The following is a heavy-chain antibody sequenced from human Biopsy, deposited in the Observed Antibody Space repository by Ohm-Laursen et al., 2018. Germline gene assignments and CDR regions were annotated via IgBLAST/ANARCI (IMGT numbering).Heavy chain of an antibody. CDR3: ARATNSTGWPYYYFYGMDV. Sequence: GTLSLTCTVSGGSISSDYWSWTRQTPGKGLEWIGYIYYSGSTNCNPSLKSRVTISVDTSKNQFSLRLNSVTAADTAVYYCARATNSTGWPYYYFYGMDVWGQGTTVTVSS. D-gene: IGHD2/OR15-2a*01. CDR1: GGSISSDY. CDR2: IYYSGST. V-gene: IGHV4-59*01. J-gene: IGHJ6*02.